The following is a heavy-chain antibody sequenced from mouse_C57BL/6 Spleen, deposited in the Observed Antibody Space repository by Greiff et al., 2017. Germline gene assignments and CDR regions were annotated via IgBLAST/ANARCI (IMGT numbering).Heavy chain of an antibody. CDR3: ARTAQDYYFDY. CDR2: ISNLAYSI. D-gene: IGHD3-2*02. Sequence: EVKLMESGGGLVQPGGSLKLSCAASGFTFSDYGMAWVRQAPRKGPEWVAFISNLAYSIYYADTVTGRFTISRENAKNTLYLEMSSLRSEDTAMYYCARTAQDYYFDYWGQGTTLTVSS. CDR1: GFTFSDYG. J-gene: IGHJ2*01. V-gene: IGHV5-15*01.